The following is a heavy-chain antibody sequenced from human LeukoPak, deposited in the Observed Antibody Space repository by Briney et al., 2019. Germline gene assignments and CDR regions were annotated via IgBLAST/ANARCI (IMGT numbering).Heavy chain of an antibody. CDR3: VKDQMVRGAGAFDI. Sequence: GGSLRLSCSASGFTFSSYAMHWVRQAPGKGLEYVSAISSNGGSTYYADSVKGRFTISRDNSKNTLYLQMSSLRAEDTAVHYRVKDQMVRGAGAFDIWGQGTMATVSS. CDR1: GFTFSSYA. D-gene: IGHD3-10*01. J-gene: IGHJ3*02. CDR2: ISSNGGST. V-gene: IGHV3-64D*06.